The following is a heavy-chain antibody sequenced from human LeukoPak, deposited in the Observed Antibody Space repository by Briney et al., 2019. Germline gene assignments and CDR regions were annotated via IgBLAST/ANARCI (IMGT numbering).Heavy chain of an antibody. Sequence: SETLSLTCTVSNGSISSYYWSWIRQPPGKGLEWIGYIYYTGSTNYNPSLKSRVTISVDTSKNQFSLKRTSVTAADTAVYYCARDRTGDGYNTEWGQGTLVTVSS. D-gene: IGHD5-24*01. CDR3: ARDRTGDGYNTE. V-gene: IGHV4-59*01. CDR1: NGSISSYY. J-gene: IGHJ4*02. CDR2: IYYTGST.